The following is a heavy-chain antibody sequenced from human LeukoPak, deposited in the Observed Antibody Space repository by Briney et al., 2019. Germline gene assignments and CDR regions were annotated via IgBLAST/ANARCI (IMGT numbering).Heavy chain of an antibody. CDR1: GGSFSGYS. CDR3: ATGVWNSFDY. Sequence: SETLSLTCAVDGGSFSGYSWSWIRQPPGKGLEWIGEINHSGGTSYHPSLKSRVTISLDTSKIQFSLKLSSVTAADTAVYYCATGVWNSFDYWGQGTLVTVSS. CDR2: INHSGGT. D-gene: IGHD3-10*01. J-gene: IGHJ4*02. V-gene: IGHV4-34*01.